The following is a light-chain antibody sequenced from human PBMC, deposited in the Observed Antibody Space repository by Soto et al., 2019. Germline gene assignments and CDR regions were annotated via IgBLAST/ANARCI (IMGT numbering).Light chain of an antibody. CDR1: QSISSSY. CDR2: GAS. V-gene: IGKV3-20*01. CDR3: QQYGTSSWT. Sequence: EIVLTQSPGTLSLSPGERATLSCRASQSISSSYLAWFQQKPGQAPRLLIYGASNRATGIPVRFSGSGSGTDFTLTISRLEPEDFAVYYCQQYGTSSWTFGQGTKVEIK. J-gene: IGKJ1*01.